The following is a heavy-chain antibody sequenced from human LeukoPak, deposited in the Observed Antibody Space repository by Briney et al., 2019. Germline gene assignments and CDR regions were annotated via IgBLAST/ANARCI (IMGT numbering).Heavy chain of an antibody. J-gene: IGHJ4*02. CDR1: GFTFNIYP. CDR3: ARDPSAVGSYGFDY. V-gene: IGHV3-30*04. D-gene: IGHD1-26*01. CDR2: TLYDGSST. Sequence: GGSLRLSCAASGFTFNIYPMHWVRQAPGEGPEWVAVTLYDGSSTDYADSVKGRFTMSRDNAKNTLYLQMNSLRPEDTAVYYCARDPSAVGSYGFDYWGQGTLVTVSS.